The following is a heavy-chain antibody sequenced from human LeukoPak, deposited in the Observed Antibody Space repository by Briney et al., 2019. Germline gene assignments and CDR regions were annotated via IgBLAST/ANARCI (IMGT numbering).Heavy chain of an antibody. Sequence: PSETLSLTCTVSGGSISSYYWSWIRQPAGKGLEWIGRIYTSGSTNYNPSLKSRVTISVDTSKNQFSLKLSSVTAADTAVYYCARDYYDSSGYYYGAFDIWGQGTMVTVSS. CDR1: GGSISSYY. V-gene: IGHV4-4*07. D-gene: IGHD3-22*01. CDR3: ARDYYDSSGYYYGAFDI. CDR2: IYTSGST. J-gene: IGHJ3*02.